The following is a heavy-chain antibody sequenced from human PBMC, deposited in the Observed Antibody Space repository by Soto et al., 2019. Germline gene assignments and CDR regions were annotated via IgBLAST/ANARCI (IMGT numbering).Heavy chain of an antibody. CDR3: AKDRQYGSGSYSFDY. V-gene: IGHV3-9*01. D-gene: IGHD3-10*01. CDR1: GFTFDDYA. Sequence: EVQLVESGGGLVQPGRSLRLSCAASGFTFDDYAMHWVRQAPGKGLQWVSGVSWNSVVLNYADSVKGRFTISRDNAKNSLYLHMNSLRPEDTALYYCAKDRQYGSGSYSFDYWGQRILVTVSS. J-gene: IGHJ4*02. CDR2: VSWNSVVL.